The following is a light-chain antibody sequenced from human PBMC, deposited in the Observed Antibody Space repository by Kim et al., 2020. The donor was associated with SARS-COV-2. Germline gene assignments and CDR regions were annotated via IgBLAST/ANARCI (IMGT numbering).Light chain of an antibody. CDR1: SSNIASFT. J-gene: IGLJ3*02. CDR3: ATWDDNLSGWV. CDR2: NNT. V-gene: IGLV1-44*01. Sequence: QSVLTQPPSASGTPGQKFTISCSASSSNIASFTVNWYQQFPGAAPKVLIYNNTQRPSGVPDRFSGSKSGTSASLAISGLRSEDDADYFCATWDDNLSGWVFGGGTRLTVL.